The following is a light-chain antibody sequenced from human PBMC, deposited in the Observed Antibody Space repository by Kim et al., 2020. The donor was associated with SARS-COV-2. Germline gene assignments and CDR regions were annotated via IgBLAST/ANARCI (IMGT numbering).Light chain of an antibody. CDR3: AVWDDSLKQGV. Sequence: ELTQPLSASGTPGQRVTISCSGSSSNIGSNNVVWYQQLPGAAPNLLIYSNNHRPSGIPDRFSGSRSGTSASLAISGLQSGDEADYYCAVWDDSLKQGVFGGGTQLTVL. CDR2: SNN. CDR1: SSNIGSNN. V-gene: IGLV1-44*01. J-gene: IGLJ3*02.